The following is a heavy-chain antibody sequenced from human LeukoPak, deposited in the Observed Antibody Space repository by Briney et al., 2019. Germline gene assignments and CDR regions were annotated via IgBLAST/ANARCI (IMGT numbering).Heavy chain of an antibody. CDR2: TDWDDDK. CDR3: ARDHYDSSGDGAFDI. D-gene: IGHD3-22*01. V-gene: IGHV2-70*04. CDR1: GFSLSTSGMR. J-gene: IGHJ3*02. Sequence: SGPTLVNPTQTLTLTCTFSGFSLSTSGMRVSWIRQPPGKALEWLARTDWDDDKFYSTSLKTRLIISKDTSKNQVVLTMTNMDPVDTATYYCARDHYDSSGDGAFDIWGQGTMVTVSS.